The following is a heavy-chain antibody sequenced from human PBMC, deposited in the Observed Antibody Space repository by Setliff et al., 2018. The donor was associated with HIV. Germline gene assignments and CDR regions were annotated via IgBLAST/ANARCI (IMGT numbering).Heavy chain of an antibody. J-gene: IGHJ5*02. Sequence: PSETLSLTCSVSGGVSGGDMGVHDWSWIRQPPGKGLEWIGYIYDNEKTFYNPSLKSRVTITVDTSKNQFSLNLNSVTAADTAVYYCVRHHDSDFSGDPDWFDPWGQGILVTVSS. D-gene: IGHD2-15*01. CDR3: VRHHDSDFSGDPDWFDP. V-gene: IGHV4-61*08. CDR2: IYDNEKT. CDR1: GGVSGGDMGVHD.